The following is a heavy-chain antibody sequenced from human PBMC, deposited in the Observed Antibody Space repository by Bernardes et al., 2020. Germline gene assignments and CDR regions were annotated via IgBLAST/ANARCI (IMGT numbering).Heavy chain of an antibody. V-gene: IGHV3-48*02. Sequence: SLTLSCAASVFSFSNYNVKWVRQAPGKGLELISYISPAGAAMYYADSVKGRFTTSRDNAKNSVYLQMNSLRDEDTAVYYCTRDLNWGFDYWGQGTKVTVSS. D-gene: IGHD7-27*01. CDR2: ISPAGAAM. CDR3: TRDLNWGFDY. J-gene: IGHJ4*02. CDR1: VFSFSNYN.